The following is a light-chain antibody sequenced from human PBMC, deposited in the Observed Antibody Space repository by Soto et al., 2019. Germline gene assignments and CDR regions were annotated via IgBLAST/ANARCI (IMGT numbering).Light chain of an antibody. CDR2: AAS. V-gene: IGKV1-39*01. Sequence: DIHMTQSPSSLSASVGDRVPITCRASQVISSFLDWYQQKPGKAPQLLIYAASSLRYGVPSRFRGSESGTEFTLTISSLQPEDFATYFCQQSYTTPWTFGQGTKVDIK. CDR1: QVISSF. CDR3: QQSYTTPWT. J-gene: IGKJ1*01.